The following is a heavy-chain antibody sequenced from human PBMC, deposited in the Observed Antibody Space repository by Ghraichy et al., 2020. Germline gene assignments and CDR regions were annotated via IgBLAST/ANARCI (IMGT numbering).Heavy chain of an antibody. Sequence: GGSLRLSCAASGFTFSSYAMSWVRQAPGKGLEWVSAISGSGGSTYYADSVKGRFTISRDNSKNTLYLQMNSLRAEDTAVYYCARIPVITMIGVVTRYVFDYWGQGTLVTV. CDR3: ARIPVITMIGVVTRYVFDY. D-gene: IGHD3-22*01. CDR1: GFTFSSYA. CDR2: ISGSGGST. J-gene: IGHJ4*02. V-gene: IGHV3-23*01.